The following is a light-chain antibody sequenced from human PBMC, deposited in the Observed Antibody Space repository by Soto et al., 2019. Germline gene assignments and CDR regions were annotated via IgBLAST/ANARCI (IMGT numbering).Light chain of an antibody. CDR3: QKYNSAHRT. CDR2: AAS. J-gene: IGKJ1*01. Sequence: DIQMTQSPSSLSASVGDRVAITCRASQSISNYLAWYQQKPGKVPKLLIYAASTLQSGVPSRFSGSGSGTDFTLTISSLQPEDVATYHCQKYNSAHRTFGQGTKVEIK. V-gene: IGKV1-27*01. CDR1: QSISNY.